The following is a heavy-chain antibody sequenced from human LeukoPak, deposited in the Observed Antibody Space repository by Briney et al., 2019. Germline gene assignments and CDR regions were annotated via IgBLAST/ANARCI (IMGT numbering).Heavy chain of an antibody. CDR2: IHYSGNT. D-gene: IGHD3-3*01. CDR1: GGSTSSSNFY. CDR3: ARLGAGPTYYDFWSGYSSFYFGY. Sequence: PSETLSLTCTVSGGSTSSSNFYWGWIRQPPGMGLEWIGGIHYSGNTYYNPSLKSRVTISIDTSKNQFSLKLSSVTAADTAVYYCARLGAGPTYYDFWSGYSSFYFGYWGQGTLVTVSS. V-gene: IGHV4-39*01. J-gene: IGHJ4*02.